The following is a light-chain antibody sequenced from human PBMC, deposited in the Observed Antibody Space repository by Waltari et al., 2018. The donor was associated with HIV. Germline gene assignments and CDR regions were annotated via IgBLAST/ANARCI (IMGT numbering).Light chain of an antibody. J-gene: IGLJ1*01. CDR3: AAWDDSLSVVYV. CDR1: SSNIGSNY. Sequence: SGTPGQRVTISCSGSSSNIGSNYVYWYQQLPGTAPKLLIYRNNQRPSGVPDRFSGSKSGTSASLAISGLRSEDEADYYCAAWDDSLSVVYVFGTGTKVTVL. CDR2: RNN. V-gene: IGLV1-47*01.